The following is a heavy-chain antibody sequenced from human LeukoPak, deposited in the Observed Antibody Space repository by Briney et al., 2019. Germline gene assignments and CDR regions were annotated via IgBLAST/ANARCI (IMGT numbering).Heavy chain of an antibody. CDR3: ARGVWHYDL. V-gene: IGHV3-74*01. J-gene: IGHJ2*01. CDR1: GFAFSSYW. CDR2: IKSDGITT. Sequence: RTGGSLRLSCAASGFAFSSYWMHWVRRAPGKGLVWVSRIKSDGITTTYADSVKGRFTISRDNAKNTLYLQMNSLRVDDTAVYYRARGVWHYDLWGRGTLVTVSS.